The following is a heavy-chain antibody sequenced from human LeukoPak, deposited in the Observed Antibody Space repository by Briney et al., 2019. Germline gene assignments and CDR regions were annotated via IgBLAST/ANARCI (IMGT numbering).Heavy chain of an antibody. CDR2: IKPDGTEN. CDR1: GFTFDDYA. D-gene: IGHD3-10*01. J-gene: IGHJ1*01. CDR3: AIQKADLITMIRGIIAF. V-gene: IGHV3-7*01. Sequence: GGSLRLSCAASGFTFDDYAMHWVRQAPGKGLEWIANIKPDGTENYYVDSVEGRFSISRDNAKNSLYLQMNGLRAEDTAVYYCAIQKADLITMIRGIIAFWGQGTLVTVSS.